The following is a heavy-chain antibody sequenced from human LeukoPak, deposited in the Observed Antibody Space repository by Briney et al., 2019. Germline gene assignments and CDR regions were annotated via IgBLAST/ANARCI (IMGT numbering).Heavy chain of an antibody. J-gene: IGHJ3*02. V-gene: IGHV3-23*01. D-gene: IGHD2-2*01. Sequence: GGSLRLSCAASGFTFSSYAMSWVRQAPGKGLEWVSAISGSGGSTYYADSVKGRFTISRDNSKNTLYLQMNSLRVEDTAVYYCAKSVVPAAIDPDAFDIWGQGTMVTVSS. CDR3: AKSVVPAAIDPDAFDI. CDR1: GFTFSSYA. CDR2: ISGSGGST.